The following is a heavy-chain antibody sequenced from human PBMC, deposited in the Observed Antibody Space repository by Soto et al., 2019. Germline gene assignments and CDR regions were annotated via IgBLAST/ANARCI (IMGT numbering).Heavy chain of an antibody. CDR3: VRTSLVVAAATREDY. CDR2: INSDGSST. J-gene: IGHJ4*02. CDR1: GFTFSSYW. Sequence: EVQLVESGGGLVQPGGSLRLSCAASGFTFSSYWMHWVRQAPGKGLVWVSRINSDGSSTSYADSVKGRFTISRDNAKNTLYLQMKSLRAEDTDVYYCVRTSLVVAAATREDYWGQGTLVTVSS. V-gene: IGHV3-74*01. D-gene: IGHD2-15*01.